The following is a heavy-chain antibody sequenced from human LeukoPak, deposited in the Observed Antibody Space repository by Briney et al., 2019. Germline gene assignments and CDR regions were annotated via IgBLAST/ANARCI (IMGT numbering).Heavy chain of an antibody. V-gene: IGHV4-39*01. CDR3: ASYVWGSYFGPKRFDY. CDR2: NSGST. Sequence: SETLSLTCTVSGGSISSSSYYWGWIRQPPGKGLEWIGSNSGSTYYNPSLKSRVTISVDTSKNQSSLKLSSVTAADTAVYYCASYVWGSYFGPKRFDYWGQGTLVTVSS. CDR1: GGSISSSSYY. D-gene: IGHD3-16*01. J-gene: IGHJ4*02.